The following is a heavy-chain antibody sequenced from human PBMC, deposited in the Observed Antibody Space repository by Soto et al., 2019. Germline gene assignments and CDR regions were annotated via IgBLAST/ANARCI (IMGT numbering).Heavy chain of an antibody. CDR1: GFSFTTYW. CDR3: ARQDDSSGYRNFDY. D-gene: IGHD3-22*01. Sequence: PGESLKISCKGSGFSFTTYWIAWVRQMPGKGLEWMGIIYPGDSDTRYSPSFQGQVTISADKSISTAYLQWSSLKASDTAMYYCARQDDSSGYRNFDYWGQGTLVTVSS. V-gene: IGHV5-51*01. CDR2: IYPGDSDT. J-gene: IGHJ4*02.